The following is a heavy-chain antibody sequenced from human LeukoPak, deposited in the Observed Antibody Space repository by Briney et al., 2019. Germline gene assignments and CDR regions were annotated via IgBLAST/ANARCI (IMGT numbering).Heavy chain of an antibody. CDR2: IYYSGST. CDR3: ARDRPGYCSGGSCYFLGDAFDI. J-gene: IGHJ3*02. D-gene: IGHD2-15*01. V-gene: IGHV4-61*08. Sequence: SETLSLTCTVSGGSISSGGYYWSWIRQHPGKGLEWIGYIYYSGSTNYNPSLKSRVTMSVDTSKNQFSLKLSSVTAADTAVYYCARDRPGYCSGGSCYFLGDAFDIWGQGTMVTVSS. CDR1: GGSISSGGYY.